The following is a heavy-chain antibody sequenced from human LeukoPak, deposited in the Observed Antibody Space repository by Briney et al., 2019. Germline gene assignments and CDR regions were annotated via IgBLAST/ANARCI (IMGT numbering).Heavy chain of an antibody. CDR1: GFTFSSYV. Sequence: GGSLRLSCAASGFTFSSYVMHWGGQAPGKGLEWVAVIWYDGSNKYYADSVKGRFTISRDNSKNTLYLQMNSLRAEDTAVYYCARGRPYYYDSSGSLLDYWGQGTLVTVSS. CDR3: ARGRPYYYDSSGSLLDY. CDR2: IWYDGSNK. V-gene: IGHV3-33*01. J-gene: IGHJ4*02. D-gene: IGHD3-22*01.